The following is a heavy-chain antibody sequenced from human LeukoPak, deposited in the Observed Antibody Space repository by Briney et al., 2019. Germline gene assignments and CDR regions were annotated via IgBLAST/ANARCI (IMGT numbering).Heavy chain of an antibody. CDR2: ISSGGSYI. J-gene: IGHJ4*02. V-gene: IGHV3-21*01. D-gene: IGHD1-26*01. CDR1: GFTFSTYR. Sequence: PGGSLRLSCAGSGFTFSTYRMDWVRPAPGKGVEWVSSISSGGSYIYYADSVKGRFTISRNNAKNSLYLQMNSLRAEDTAVYYCARREVGATLGDWGQGTLVTVSS. CDR3: ARREVGATLGD.